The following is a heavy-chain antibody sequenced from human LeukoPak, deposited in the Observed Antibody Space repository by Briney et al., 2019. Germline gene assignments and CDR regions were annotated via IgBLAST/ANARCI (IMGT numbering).Heavy chain of an antibody. Sequence: SETLSLTCTVSGYSISSGYYWGWIRQPPGKGLEWIGSIYHSGSTYYNPSLKSRVTISVDTSKNQFSLKLSSVTAADTAVYYCARDHGDLRGFDYWGQGTLVTVSS. CDR3: ARDHGDLRGFDY. V-gene: IGHV4-38-2*02. CDR1: GYSISSGYY. D-gene: IGHD4-17*01. CDR2: IYHSGST. J-gene: IGHJ4*02.